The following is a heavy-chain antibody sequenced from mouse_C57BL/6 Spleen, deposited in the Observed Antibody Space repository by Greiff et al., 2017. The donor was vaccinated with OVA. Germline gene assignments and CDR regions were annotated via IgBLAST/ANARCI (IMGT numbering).Heavy chain of an antibody. CDR3: ARDDEGGSYGSSRMDY. Sequence: VQLQQSGAELVKPGASVKLSCKASGYTFTEYTIHWVKQRSGQGLEWIGWFYPGSGSIKYNEKFKDKATLTADKSSSTVYLELSRLTSEDSAVYVGARDDEGGSYGSSRMDYWGQGTSVTVSA. J-gene: IGHJ4*01. CDR1: GYTFTEYT. CDR2: FYPGSGSI. D-gene: IGHD1-1*01. V-gene: IGHV1-62-2*01.